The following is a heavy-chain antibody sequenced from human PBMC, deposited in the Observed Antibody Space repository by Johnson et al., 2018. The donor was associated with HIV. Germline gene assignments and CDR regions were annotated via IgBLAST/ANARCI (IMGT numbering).Heavy chain of an antibody. Sequence: QVQLVESGGGVVQPGRSLRLSCAASGFTFSSYAMHWVRQAPGKGLEWVAVISYDGSNKYYADSVKGRLIMSRDNSKNTLYVEMDSLRAEDTAVYYCVKARVGYWGDDFYMWGQGTMVTVSS. V-gene: IGHV3-30-3*01. D-gene: IGHD2-8*02. CDR2: ISYDGSNK. CDR3: VKARVGYWGDDFYM. J-gene: IGHJ3*02. CDR1: GFTFSSYA.